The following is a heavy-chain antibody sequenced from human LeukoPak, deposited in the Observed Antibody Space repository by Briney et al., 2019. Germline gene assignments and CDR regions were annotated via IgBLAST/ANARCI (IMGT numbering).Heavy chain of an antibody. CDR3: ASFQLVMGAFDI. CDR2: IYYSGST. V-gene: IGHV4-59*08. J-gene: IGHJ3*02. D-gene: IGHD6-13*01. CDR1: GGSISSYY. Sequence: SETLSLTCTVSGGSISSYYWSWIRQPPGKGLEWIGYIYYSGSTNYNPSLKSRVTISVDTSKNQLSLKLSSVTAADTAVYYCASFQLVMGAFDIWGQGTMVTVSS.